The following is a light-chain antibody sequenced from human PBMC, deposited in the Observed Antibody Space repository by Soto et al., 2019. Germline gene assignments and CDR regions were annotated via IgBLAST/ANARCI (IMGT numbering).Light chain of an antibody. Sequence: QSALTQPPSVSGAPGQRVTISCTGSSSNIGAGYDVHWYQQLPGTAPKLLIYGNSNRPSGVPDRFSGSKSGTSASLAITGLQAEDEADYYCQSYERSMSGYVFGTGTNVTVL. J-gene: IGLJ1*01. CDR2: GNS. CDR1: SSNIGAGYD. V-gene: IGLV1-40*01. CDR3: QSYERSMSGYV.